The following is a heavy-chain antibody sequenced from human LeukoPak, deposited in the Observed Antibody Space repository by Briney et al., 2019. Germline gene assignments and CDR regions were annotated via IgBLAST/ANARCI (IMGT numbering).Heavy chain of an antibody. CDR2: ISGSGGST. D-gene: IGHD5/OR15-5a*01. CDR1: GFTFSSYA. CDR3: AKKQGVLRTFWYFDL. V-gene: IGHV3-23*01. J-gene: IGHJ2*01. Sequence: AGGSLRLSCAASGFTFSSYAMSWVRQAPGKGLEWVSAISGSGGSTYYADSVKGRFTISRDNSKNTLYLQMNSLRAEDTAVYYCAKKQGVLRTFWYFDLWGRGTLVTVSS.